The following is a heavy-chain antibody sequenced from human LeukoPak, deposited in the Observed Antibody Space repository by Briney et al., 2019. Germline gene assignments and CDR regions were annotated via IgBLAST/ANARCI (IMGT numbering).Heavy chain of an antibody. CDR3: AKSRRFLEWYQFDP. D-gene: IGHD3-3*01. Sequence: GGSLRLSCAASGFTFSSYAMSWVRQAPGKGLGWVSAISGSGGSTYYADSVKGRFTISRDNSKNTLYLQMNSLRAEDTAVYYCAKSRRFLEWYQFDPWGQGTLVTVSS. CDR1: GFTFSSYA. V-gene: IGHV3-23*01. CDR2: ISGSGGST. J-gene: IGHJ5*02.